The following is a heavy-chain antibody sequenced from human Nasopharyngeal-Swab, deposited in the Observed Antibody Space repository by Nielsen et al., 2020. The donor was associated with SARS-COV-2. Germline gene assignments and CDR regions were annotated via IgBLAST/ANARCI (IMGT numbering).Heavy chain of an antibody. CDR2: ISSSSRYI. J-gene: IGHJ6*02. V-gene: IGHV3-21*01. CDR3: ARVRADYGGNSDEPSMDV. D-gene: IGHD4-23*01. Sequence: PGKGLEWVSSISSSSRYIYYADSVKGRFTIYRDNAKNSLYLQMNSLRAEDTAVYYFARVRADYGGNSDEPSMDVWGQGTPVTVSS.